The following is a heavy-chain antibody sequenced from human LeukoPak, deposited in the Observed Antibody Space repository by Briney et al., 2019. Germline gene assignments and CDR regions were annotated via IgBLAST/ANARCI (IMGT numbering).Heavy chain of an antibody. CDR2: ISSSSSTI. CDR3: ARDPRYCSGGSCYRGYFDY. J-gene: IGHJ4*02. CDR1: GFTFSSYS. Sequence: GGSLRLSCAASGFTFSSYSMNWVRQAPGKGLEWVSYISSSSSTIYYADSVKGRFTTSRDNAKNSLYLQMNSLRAEDTAVYYCARDPRYCSGGSCYRGYFDYWGQGTLVTVSS. V-gene: IGHV3-48*04. D-gene: IGHD2-15*01.